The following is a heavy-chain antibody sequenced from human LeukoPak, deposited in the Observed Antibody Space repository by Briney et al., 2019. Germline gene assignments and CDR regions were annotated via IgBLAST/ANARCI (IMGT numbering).Heavy chain of an antibody. Sequence: PGGSLRLSCSASGFTFSSYAMHWVRQAPGKGLEYVSAISSNGGSTYYADSVKGRFTISRDNSKNTLYLQMSSLRAEDTAVYYCVKDEGEQDYYDSSGYWDYWGQGTLVTVSS. CDR1: GFTFSSYA. CDR2: ISSNGGST. V-gene: IGHV3-64D*09. D-gene: IGHD3-22*01. J-gene: IGHJ4*02. CDR3: VKDEGEQDYYDSSGYWDY.